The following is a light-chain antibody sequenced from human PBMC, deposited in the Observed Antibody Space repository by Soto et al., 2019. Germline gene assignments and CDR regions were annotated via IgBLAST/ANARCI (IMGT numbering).Light chain of an antibody. J-gene: IGKJ2*01. Sequence: EIVLTQSPGTLSLSPGEGATLSCRASQSDSSNYLAWYQQKPGQAPRLLIFGASSRASDISDRFSGSGSGTDFTLTISRLEPEDFALYYCQQYGSSPPHTFGQGTKLEIK. V-gene: IGKV3-20*01. CDR1: QSDSSNY. CDR3: QQYGSSPPHT. CDR2: GAS.